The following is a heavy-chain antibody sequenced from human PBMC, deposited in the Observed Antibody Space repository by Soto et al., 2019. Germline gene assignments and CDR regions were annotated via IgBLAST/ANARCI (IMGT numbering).Heavy chain of an antibody. Sequence: QVLLQESGPGLMTPSQTLSLTCTVSGLTISSASYYWSWISQHPGKGLAWVGNIYSNGSTYYSPSLKSRVTLWVDTSKNQFSLRLASVTAADTAVYYCARYRISGSWSKFDYWGQGTLVTVSS. CDR1: GLTISSASYY. CDR2: IYSNGST. V-gene: IGHV4-31*03. D-gene: IGHD6-13*01. J-gene: IGHJ4*02. CDR3: ARYRISGSWSKFDY.